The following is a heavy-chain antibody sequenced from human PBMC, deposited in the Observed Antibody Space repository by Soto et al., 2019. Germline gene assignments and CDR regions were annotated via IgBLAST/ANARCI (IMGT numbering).Heavy chain of an antibody. D-gene: IGHD4-17*01. Sequence: PSETLSLTCTVSGGSISSYYWSWIRQPPGKGLEWIGYIYYSGSTSYNPSLKSRVTISVDTSKDQFSLKLSSVTAADTAVYYCARQGLVRWDAFDIWGQGTMVTVSS. J-gene: IGHJ3*02. CDR1: GGSISSYY. CDR3: ARQGLVRWDAFDI. V-gene: IGHV4-59*08. CDR2: IYYSGST.